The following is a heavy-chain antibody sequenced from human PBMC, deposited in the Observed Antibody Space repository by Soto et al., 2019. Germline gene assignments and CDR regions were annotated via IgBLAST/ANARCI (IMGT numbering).Heavy chain of an antibody. D-gene: IGHD3-16*02. CDR2: IYPGDSDT. CDR3: ARHGAYYDYVWATYRPLDY. CDR1: GYSFTSYW. J-gene: IGHJ4*02. Sequence: GESLKISCKGSGYSFTSYWIGWVRQMPGKGLEWMGIIYPGDSDTRYSPSFQGQVTISADKSISTAYLQWSSLKASDTAMYYCARHGAYYDYVWATYRPLDYWGQGTLVTVSS. V-gene: IGHV5-51*01.